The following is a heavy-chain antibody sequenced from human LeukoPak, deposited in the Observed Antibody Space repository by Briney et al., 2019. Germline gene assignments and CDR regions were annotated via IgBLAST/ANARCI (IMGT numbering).Heavy chain of an antibody. CDR1: GYSFTSYW. V-gene: IGHV5-51*01. J-gene: IGHJ5*02. CDR2: IYPGDSDT. CDR3: ARMGWDCSSTSCYLGWFDP. D-gene: IGHD2-2*01. Sequence: GESLKISCKGSGYSFTSYWIGWVRQMPGKGLEWMGIIYPGDSDTRYSPSFQGQVTISADKSISTAYLQRSSLKASDTAIYCCARMGWDCSSTSCYLGWFDPWGQGTPVTVSS.